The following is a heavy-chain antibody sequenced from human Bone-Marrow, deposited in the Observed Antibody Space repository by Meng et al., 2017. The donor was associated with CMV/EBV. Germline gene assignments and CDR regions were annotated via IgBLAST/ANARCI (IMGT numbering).Heavy chain of an antibody. J-gene: IGHJ6*02. Sequence: GGSLRLSCAASEFIFNNYGIHWLRQAPGKGLEWLSFIDINGENRYNVDIVKGRFIVSKDKSKNTVFLQMNSLRVEDTAVYYCARDGSLYNVDIWLPRGGMDVWGQGTTVTVSS. CDR1: EFIFNNYG. CDR3: ARDGSLYNVDIWLPRGGMDV. CDR2: IDINGENR. D-gene: IGHD3-9*01. V-gene: IGHV3-30*02.